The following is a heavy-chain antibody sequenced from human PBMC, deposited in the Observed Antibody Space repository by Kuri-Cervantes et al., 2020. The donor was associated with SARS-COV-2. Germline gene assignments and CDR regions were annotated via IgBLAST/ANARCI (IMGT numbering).Heavy chain of an antibody. CDR3: ARDFLGRGEDAFDI. V-gene: IGHV4-59*01. CDR2: INHSGST. D-gene: IGHD2/OR15-2a*01. CDR1: GGSISSYY. Sequence: GSLRLSCTVSGGSISSYYWSWIRQPPGKGLEWIGEINHSGSTNYNPSLKSRVTISVDTSKNQFSLKLSSVTAADTAVYYCARDFLGRGEDAFDIWGQGTMVTVSS. J-gene: IGHJ3*02.